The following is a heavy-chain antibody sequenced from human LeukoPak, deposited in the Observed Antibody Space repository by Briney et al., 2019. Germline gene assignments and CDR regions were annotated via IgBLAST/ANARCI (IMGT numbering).Heavy chain of an antibody. J-gene: IGHJ4*02. Sequence: GRSLRLSCAASGFTFDDYAMHWVRQAPGKSLEWVSGISWNSGSIGYADSVKGRFTISRDNAKNSLYLQINSLRAEDTALYYCAKGITIFGVVIGLLDYWGQGTLVTVSS. CDR2: ISWNSGSI. CDR3: AKGITIFGVVIGLLDY. CDR1: GFTFDDYA. V-gene: IGHV3-9*01. D-gene: IGHD3-3*01.